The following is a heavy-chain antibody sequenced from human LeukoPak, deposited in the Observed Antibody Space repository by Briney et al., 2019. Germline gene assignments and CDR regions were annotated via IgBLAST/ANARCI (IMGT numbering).Heavy chain of an antibody. J-gene: IGHJ4*02. D-gene: IGHD6-13*01. CDR1: GFTFSSYG. Sequence: GGSLRLSCAASGFTFSSYGMHWVRQAPGKGLEWVAVIWYDGSNKYYADSVKGRFTISRDNSKNTLYLQMNSLRAEDTAVYYCAKDRIASAVIFDYWGQGTLVTVSS. CDR3: AKDRIASAVIFDY. CDR2: IWYDGSNK. V-gene: IGHV3-33*06.